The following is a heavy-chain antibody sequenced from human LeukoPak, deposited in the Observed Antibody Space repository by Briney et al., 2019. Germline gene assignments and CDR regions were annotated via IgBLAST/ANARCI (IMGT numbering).Heavy chain of an antibody. D-gene: IGHD2-15*01. J-gene: IGHJ4*02. CDR2: IYHSGST. V-gene: IGHV4-4*02. CDR3: ARLCSGGSCSSYFDY. Sequence: SETLSLTCAVSGDSISSGNWWSWVRQPPGEGLEWIGEIYHSGSTNYNPSLKSRVTISLDKSKNQFSLNLSSVTAADTAVYYCARLCSGGSCSSYFDYWGQGTLVTVSS. CDR1: GDSISSGNW.